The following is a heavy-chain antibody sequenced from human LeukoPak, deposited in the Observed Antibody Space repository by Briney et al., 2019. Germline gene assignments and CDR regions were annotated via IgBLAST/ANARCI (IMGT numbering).Heavy chain of an antibody. CDR2: IYHSGST. CDR3: ARGGAARLHFQN. J-gene: IGHJ1*01. CDR1: GGSINSGGYY. V-gene: IGHV4-61*08. D-gene: IGHD6-6*01. Sequence: SETLSLTCTVSGGSINSGGYYWSWIRQHPGKGLEWIGYIYHSGSTNYNPSLQSRVTISVDTSKNQFSLNQNSVTAADTAVYYCARGGAARLHFQNWGQGTLVTVSS.